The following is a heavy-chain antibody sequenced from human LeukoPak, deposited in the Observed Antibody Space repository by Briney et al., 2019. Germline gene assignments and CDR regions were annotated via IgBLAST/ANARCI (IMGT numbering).Heavy chain of an antibody. Sequence: SETLSLTCTVSGGSISNFYWSWLRQPPGKGLEWIGYIYFSGTTNINPSLKSRVTISVDMSKNQFSLKLSSVTAADTAVYYCAREDPQTAVPEGLDVWGQGTTVTVSS. CDR3: AREDPQTAVPEGLDV. CDR1: GGSISNFY. CDR2: IYFSGTT. D-gene: IGHD4-17*01. J-gene: IGHJ6*02. V-gene: IGHV4-59*01.